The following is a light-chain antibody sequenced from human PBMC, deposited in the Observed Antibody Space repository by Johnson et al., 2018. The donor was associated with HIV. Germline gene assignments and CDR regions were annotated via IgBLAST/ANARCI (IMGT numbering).Light chain of an antibody. CDR1: SSNIGSNY. CDR3: GTWDSSLSAFYV. CDR2: DNY. V-gene: IGLV1-51*01. J-gene: IGLJ1*01. Sequence: QSVLTQPPSVSAAPGQKVTISCSGSSSNIGSNYVSWYQHLPGTAPKLLIYDNYKRPSGIPDRFSASTSGTSATLGITGLQTGDEADYYCGTWDSSLSAFYVFGTGTKVTVL.